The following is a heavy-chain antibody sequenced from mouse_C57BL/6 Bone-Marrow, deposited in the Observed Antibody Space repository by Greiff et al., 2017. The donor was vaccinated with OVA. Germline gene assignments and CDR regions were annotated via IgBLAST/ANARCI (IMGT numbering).Heavy chain of an antibody. CDR3: TAGILLLRSAWFAY. CDR1: GFNIKDDY. V-gene: IGHV14-4*01. CDR2: IDPENGDT. J-gene: IGHJ3*01. Sequence: VQLKESGAELVRPGASVKLSCTASGFNIKDDYMHWVKQRPEQGLEWIGWIDPENGDTEYASKFQGKATITAGTSSNTAYLQLSSLTSEDTAVYYCTAGILLLRSAWFAYWGQGTLVTVSA. D-gene: IGHD1-1*01.